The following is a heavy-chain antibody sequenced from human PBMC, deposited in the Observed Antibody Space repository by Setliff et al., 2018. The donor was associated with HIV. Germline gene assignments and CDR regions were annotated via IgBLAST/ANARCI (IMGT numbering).Heavy chain of an antibody. CDR1: GYSISSGDY. J-gene: IGHJ3*02. D-gene: IGHD5-12*01. V-gene: IGHV4-38-2*02. CDR2: IYHSGST. CDR3: ARDGHDAFDI. Sequence: SETLSLTCTVSGYSISSGDYWGWIRQPPGKGLEWIGSIYHSGSTYYNPSLKSRVTISVDTSKNQFSLKLSSVTAADTAVYYCARDGHDAFDIWGQGTMVTVSS.